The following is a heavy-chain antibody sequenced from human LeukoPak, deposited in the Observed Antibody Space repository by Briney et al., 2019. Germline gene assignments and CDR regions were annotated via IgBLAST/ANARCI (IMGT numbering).Heavy chain of an antibody. D-gene: IGHD1-7*01. J-gene: IGHJ4*02. Sequence: ASMKVSCKASGYTFTGYYMHWVRQAPGQGLEWMGWINPNSGGTNYAQKFQGRVTMTRDMSTSTVYMELSSLRSEDTAVYYCARGWGRKLELNYWGQGTLVTVSS. V-gene: IGHV1-2*02. CDR3: ARGWGRKLELNY. CDR2: INPNSGGT. CDR1: GYTFTGYY.